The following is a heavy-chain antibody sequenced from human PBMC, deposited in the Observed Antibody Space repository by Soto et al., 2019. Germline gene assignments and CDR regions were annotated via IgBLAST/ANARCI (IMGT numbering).Heavy chain of an antibody. J-gene: IGHJ4*02. CDR1: GFSLSSYW. V-gene: IGHV3-7*01. CDR3: ARLSTSAGRRDLAC. Sequence: EVQLVESGGGLVQPGGSLRLSCAASGFSLSSYWMSWVRQAPGKGLEWVANMNHDGSESDYVGSVKGRFTFTRDNATNSLYLQMNTLRAEDTAVYYCARLSTSAGRRDLACWGQGTLVTVSS. CDR2: MNHDGSES.